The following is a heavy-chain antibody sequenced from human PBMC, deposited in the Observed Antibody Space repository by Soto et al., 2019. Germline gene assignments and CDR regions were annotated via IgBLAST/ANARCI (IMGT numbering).Heavy chain of an antibody. CDR3: ARGRYGDY. D-gene: IGHD4-17*01. Sequence: QAHLVQSGPEVKKPGASVKVSCKGSGYIFTSYGIAWVRQAPGQGLEWMGWISAHNGNTEYAQKFQGRVTVTRDTSTSTAYLELRSLRSDGAASYYCARGRYGDYWGQGALVTVSS. CDR2: ISAHNGNT. CDR1: GYIFTSYG. V-gene: IGHV1-18*01. J-gene: IGHJ4*02.